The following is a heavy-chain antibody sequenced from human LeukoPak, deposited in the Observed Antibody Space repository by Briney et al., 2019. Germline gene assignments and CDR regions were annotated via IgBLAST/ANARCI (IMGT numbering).Heavy chain of an antibody. Sequence: GRSLRLSCAASGFTFSSYGMHWGRQAPGKGLEWVAVIWYDGSNKYYADSVKGRFTISRGNSKNTLYLQMNSLRAEDTAVYYCARVWDYSSSWYANSFDIWGQGTMVTVSS. J-gene: IGHJ3*02. D-gene: IGHD6-13*01. CDR3: ARVWDYSSSWYANSFDI. V-gene: IGHV3-33*01. CDR2: IWYDGSNK. CDR1: GFTFSSYG.